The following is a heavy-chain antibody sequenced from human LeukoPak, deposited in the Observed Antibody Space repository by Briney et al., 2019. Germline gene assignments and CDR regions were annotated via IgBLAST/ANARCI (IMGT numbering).Heavy chain of an antibody. D-gene: IGHD6-13*01. CDR2: INSDGSTT. V-gene: IGHV3-74*01. CDR1: GFTFSNYW. CDR3: ATPYSSSWYRFDY. J-gene: IGHJ4*02. Sequence: GGSLRLSCAASGFTFSNYWMHWVRQAPGKGLVWVSRINSDGSTTNYADSVKGRFTISRDNSKNTLYLQMNSLRAEDTAVYYCATPYSSSWYRFDYWGQGTLVTVSS.